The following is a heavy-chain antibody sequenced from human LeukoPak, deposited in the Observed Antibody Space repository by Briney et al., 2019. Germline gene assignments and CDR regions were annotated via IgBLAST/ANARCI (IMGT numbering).Heavy chain of an antibody. CDR1: EFSFSSNA. CDR2: ISGSGDFS. V-gene: IGHV3-23*01. D-gene: IGHD3-10*01. CDR3: AKDRYNSGGDWFDP. Sequence: PGGSLRLSCAASEFSFSSNAMSWVRQAPGKGLEWVSGISGSGDFSFYADSVKGRFSISRDNSRNTLYLQMNSLRVEDTAVYYCAKDRYNSGGDWFDPWGQGTLVTVSS. J-gene: IGHJ5*02.